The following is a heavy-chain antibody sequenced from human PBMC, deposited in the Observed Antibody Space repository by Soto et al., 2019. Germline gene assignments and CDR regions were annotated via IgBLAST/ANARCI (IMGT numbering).Heavy chain of an antibody. Sequence: ASVKVSCKASGGTFSSYTISWVRQAPGQGLEWMGRIIPILGIANYAQKFQARVTITADKSTSTAYMELSSLRSEDTAVYYCARTKDIVLLAPSIPKLGGAFDIWGQGTMVTVSS. CDR3: ARTKDIVLLAPSIPKLGGAFDI. D-gene: IGHD2-8*01. J-gene: IGHJ3*02. V-gene: IGHV1-69*02. CDR1: GGTFSSYT. CDR2: IIPILGIA.